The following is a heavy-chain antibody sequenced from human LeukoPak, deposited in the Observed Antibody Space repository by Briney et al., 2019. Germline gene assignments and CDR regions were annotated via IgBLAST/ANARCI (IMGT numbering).Heavy chain of an antibody. V-gene: IGHV3-73*01. D-gene: IGHD3-3*01. CDR1: GFTFSGSA. CDR2: IRSKANSYAT. J-gene: IGHJ3*02. Sequence: GGSLRLSCAASGFTFSGSAMHWVRQASGKGLEWVGRIRSKANSYATAYAASVKGRFTISRDDSKNTAYLQMNSLKTEDTAVYYCSSGYYPDAFDIWGQGTMVTVSS. CDR3: SSGYYPDAFDI.